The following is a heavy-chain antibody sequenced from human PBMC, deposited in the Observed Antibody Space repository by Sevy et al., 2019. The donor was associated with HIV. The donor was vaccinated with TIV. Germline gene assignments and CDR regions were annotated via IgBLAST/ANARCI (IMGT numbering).Heavy chain of an antibody. CDR2: ISYDGSNK. CDR1: GFTFSSYA. Sequence: GGSLRLSCAASGFTFSSYAMHWVRQAPGKGLQWVAVISYDGSNKYYADSVKGRFTISRDNSKNTLYLQMNSLRAEDTAVYCCARDPGNYCSGGSCYGTDLDYWGQGTLVTVSS. V-gene: IGHV3-30*01. J-gene: IGHJ4*02. CDR3: ARDPGNYCSGGSCYGTDLDY. D-gene: IGHD2-15*01.